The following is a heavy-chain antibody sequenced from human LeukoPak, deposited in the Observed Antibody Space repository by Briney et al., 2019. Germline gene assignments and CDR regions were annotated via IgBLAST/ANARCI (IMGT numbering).Heavy chain of an antibody. V-gene: IGHV1-2*02. Sequence: GASVKVSCKASGYTFTGYYMHWVRQAPGQGLEWMGWINPNSGGTNYAQKFQGRVTMTRDTSISTAYMKLSRLRSDDTAVYYCARNGASAVAGTLLKYGMDVWGQGTTVTVSS. CDR2: INPNSGGT. D-gene: IGHD6-19*01. CDR1: GYTFTGYY. J-gene: IGHJ6*02. CDR3: ARNGASAVAGTLLKYGMDV.